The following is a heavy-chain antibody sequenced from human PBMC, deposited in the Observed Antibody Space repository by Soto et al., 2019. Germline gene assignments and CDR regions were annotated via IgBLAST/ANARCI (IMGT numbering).Heavy chain of an antibody. CDR3: VSPHSESSNAFDL. V-gene: IGHV3-30*04. CDR2: ISYDGENQ. D-gene: IGHD3-10*01. J-gene: IGHJ5*02. CDR1: GFSFSHYA. Sequence: GGSLRLSCAASGFSFSHYAMHWVRQPPGKGLEWVPLISYDGENQYFTDSVRGRFTISRDNSKTAVYLEMNDLRLDDTATYYCVSPHSESSNAFDLWGQGTLVTVSS.